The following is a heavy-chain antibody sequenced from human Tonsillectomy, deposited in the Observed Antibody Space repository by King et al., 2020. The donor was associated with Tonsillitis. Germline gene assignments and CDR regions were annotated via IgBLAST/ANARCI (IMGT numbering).Heavy chain of an antibody. CDR2: VNSDGRNT. V-gene: IGHV3-74*01. Sequence: VQLVESGGGLVKPGGSLRLSCAASGFTFRSHWMHWVRQVPGKGLVWIARVNSDGRNTVYADSVKGRFTISRENAKNTLFLQMNSLRVEETAMYYCAKGRNSSGWYSCYMDVWGKGTTVTVSS. CDR1: GFTFRSHW. J-gene: IGHJ6*03. CDR3: AKGRNSSGWYSCYMDV. D-gene: IGHD6-19*01.